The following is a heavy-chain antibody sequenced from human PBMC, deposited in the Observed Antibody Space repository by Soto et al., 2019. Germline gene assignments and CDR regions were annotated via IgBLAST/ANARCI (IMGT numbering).Heavy chain of an antibody. CDR3: VKDLSRIAAQFDY. CDR2: ITSNGGST. V-gene: IGHV3-64D*06. J-gene: IGHJ4*02. CDR1: VFTFISYA. Sequence: GGSLRLSCSASVFTFISYAMHWVRQAPGKGLEYVSVITSNGGSTYYADSVKGRFTISRDDSKNTLYLQMSSLRAEDTAVYYCVKDLSRIAAQFDYWGQGTLVTVSS. D-gene: IGHD6-13*01.